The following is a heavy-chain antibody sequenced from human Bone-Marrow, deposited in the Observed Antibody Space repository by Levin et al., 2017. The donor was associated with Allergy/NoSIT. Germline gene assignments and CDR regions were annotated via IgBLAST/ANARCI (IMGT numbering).Heavy chain of an antibody. CDR2: IYYSGST. CDR3: ARAPLVVPVYDY. V-gene: IGHV4-59*01. CDR1: GGSISSYY. J-gene: IGHJ4*02. D-gene: IGHD2-2*01. Sequence: SETLSLTCTVSGGSISSYYWSWIRQPPGKGLEWIGYIYYSGSTNYNPSLKSRVTISVDTSKNQFSLKLSSVTAADTAVYYCARAPLVVPVYDYWGQGTLVTVSS.